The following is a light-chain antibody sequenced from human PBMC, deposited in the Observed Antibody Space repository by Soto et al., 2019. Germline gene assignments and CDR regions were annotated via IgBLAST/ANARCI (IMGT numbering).Light chain of an antibody. CDR2: GAS. CDR1: QSVGNNY. Sequence: EIVLTQSPGTLSLSPGERGTLSCRASQSVGNNYLAWYQQKPGQAPRLLIHGASSRATGIPDRFSGSGSGTDFTLTLSRLEPEDFAVYYCQQYANSPLTFGGGTQVEIK. CDR3: QQYANSPLT. V-gene: IGKV3-20*01. J-gene: IGKJ4*01.